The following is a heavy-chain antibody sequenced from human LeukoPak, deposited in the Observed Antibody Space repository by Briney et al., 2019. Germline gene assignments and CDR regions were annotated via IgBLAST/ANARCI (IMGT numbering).Heavy chain of an antibody. J-gene: IGHJ4*02. Sequence: GGSLRLSCAASGFTFSSYAMSWVRQAPGKGLEWVSAISGSGGSTYYADSVKGRFTISRDNSKNTLYLQMNSLRAEDTAVYYCAKDRAMIVVVMGGDCWGQGTLVTVSS. CDR3: AKDRAMIVVVMGGDC. V-gene: IGHV3-23*01. CDR2: ISGSGGST. D-gene: IGHD3-22*01. CDR1: GFTFSSYA.